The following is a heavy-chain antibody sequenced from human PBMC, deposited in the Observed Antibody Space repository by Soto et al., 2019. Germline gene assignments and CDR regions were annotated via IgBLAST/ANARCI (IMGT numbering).Heavy chain of an antibody. D-gene: IGHD2-2*01. CDR3: PRLCSSTSCYRGMDV. V-gene: IGHV5-51*01. CDR2: IYPGDSDT. CDR1: GYSFTSYS. J-gene: IGHJ6*02. Sequence: PRESLKISCKGSGYSFTSYSIGWVRQMPGKGLEWMGIIYPGDSDTRYSPSFQGQVTISADKSISTAYLQWSSLKASDTAMYYCPRLCSSTSCYRGMDVWGQGTTVTVSS.